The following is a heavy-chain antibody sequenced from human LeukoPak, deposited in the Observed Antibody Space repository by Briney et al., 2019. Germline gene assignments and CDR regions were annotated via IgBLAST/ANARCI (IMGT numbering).Heavy chain of an antibody. CDR3: TRHSRDSGRAFQY. CDR2: FDDSGST. Sequence: SETLSLTCTVSGGSMSDYYWSWIRQPPGKGLEWIGYFDDSGSTNYNPSLKSRVTISVDTSKNQLSLKLNSATAADTAVYYCTRHSRDSGRAFQYWGQGTPVTVSS. V-gene: IGHV4-59*08. CDR1: GGSMSDYY. J-gene: IGHJ1*01. D-gene: IGHD4-17*01.